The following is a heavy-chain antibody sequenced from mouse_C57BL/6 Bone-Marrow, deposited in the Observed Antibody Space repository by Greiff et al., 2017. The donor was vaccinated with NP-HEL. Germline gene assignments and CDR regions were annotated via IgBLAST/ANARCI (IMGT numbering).Heavy chain of an antibody. CDR2: IYPRSGNT. Sequence: QVQLKQSGAELARPGASVKLSCKASGYTFTSYGISWVKQRTGQGLEWIGEIYPRSGNTYYNEKFKGKATLTADKSSSTAYMELRSLTSEDSAVYFCARFPYGNYLDYWGQGTTLTVSS. V-gene: IGHV1-81*01. CDR3: ARFPYGNYLDY. J-gene: IGHJ2*01. CDR1: GYTFTSYG. D-gene: IGHD2-1*01.